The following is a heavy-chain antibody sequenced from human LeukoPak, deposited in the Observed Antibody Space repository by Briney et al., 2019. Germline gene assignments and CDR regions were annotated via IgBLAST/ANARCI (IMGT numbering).Heavy chain of an antibody. D-gene: IGHD5-12*01. CDR1: GGSISTSNYY. CDR2: IFYSGST. J-gene: IGHJ6*03. CDR3: ARQKGLRFPLYYYYYYMDV. V-gene: IGHV4-39*01. Sequence: PSETLSLTCTVSGGSISTSNYYWGWIRQPPGTGLEWIGNIFYSGSTYYSPSLKSRVTISVDTSKNQFSLKLSSVTAADTAVYYCARQKGLRFPLYYYYYYMDVWGKGTTVTISS.